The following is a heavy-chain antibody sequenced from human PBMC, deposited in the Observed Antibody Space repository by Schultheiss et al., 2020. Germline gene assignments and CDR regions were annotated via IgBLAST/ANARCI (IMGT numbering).Heavy chain of an antibody. J-gene: IGHJ4*02. CDR2: IYYSGST. D-gene: IGHD3-16*01. CDR3: ARGSPAAAKGDDN. V-gene: IGHV4-59*12. Sequence: SETLSLTCTVSGGSISSYYWSWIRQPPGKGLEWIGYIYYSGSTNYNPSLKSRVTMSVDRSKNEVSLKLTFVTAADTAVYYCARGSPAAAKGDDNWGQGTLVTVSS. CDR1: GGSISSYY.